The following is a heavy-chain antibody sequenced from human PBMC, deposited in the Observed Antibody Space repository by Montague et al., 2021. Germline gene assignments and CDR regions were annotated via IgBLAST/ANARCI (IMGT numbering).Heavy chain of an antibody. Sequence: SLRLSCAASGFTFGSSAMSWVRQAPGKGLEWVSSIGDSGRNTYYADSVKGRFTVSRDSSKNTLYLQMNSLSPEDTAVYYCAKRMAIYKQLYYFDYWGQGALVTVSS. D-gene: IGHD5-24*01. V-gene: IGHV3-23*01. CDR1: GFTFGSSA. CDR2: IGDSGRNT. CDR3: AKRMAIYKQLYYFDY. J-gene: IGHJ4*02.